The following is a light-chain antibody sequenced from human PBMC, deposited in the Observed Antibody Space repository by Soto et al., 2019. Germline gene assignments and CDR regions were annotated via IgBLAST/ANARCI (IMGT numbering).Light chain of an antibody. CDR3: QQYNNWRT. CDR2: GAS. V-gene: IGKV3-15*01. J-gene: IGKJ1*01. CDR1: QSISSN. Sequence: EIVMTQSPATLSASPGERATLSCRASQSISSNLAWYQQKPGQAPRLLIYGASTRATGIPARFGGSGSGTEFTITISSLQSEDFAVYYCQQYNNWRTFGQGTKL.